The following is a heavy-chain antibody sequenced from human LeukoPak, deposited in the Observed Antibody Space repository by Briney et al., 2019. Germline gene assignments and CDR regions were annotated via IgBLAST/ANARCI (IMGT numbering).Heavy chain of an antibody. CDR1: GFTFSSYA. CDR3: ARRKGDCRTTSCTDY. J-gene: IGHJ4*02. Sequence: GGSLRLSCAASGFTFSSYAVCWVRQAPGKGLEWVSSLTDSGGSTYYTDSVRGRFTISRGNSRNTLYLQMNSLRGEDTAIYYCARRKGDCRTTSCTDYWGLRTLVTVSS. V-gene: IGHV3-23*01. D-gene: IGHD2-2*01. CDR2: LTDSGGST.